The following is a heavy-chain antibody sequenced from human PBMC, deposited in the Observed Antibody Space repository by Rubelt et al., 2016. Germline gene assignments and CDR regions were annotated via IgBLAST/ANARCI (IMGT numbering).Heavy chain of an antibody. V-gene: IGHV1-46*01. CDR1: GYTFTSYY. CDR3: ARDDYSTDYDGMDV. Sequence: QVQLVQSGAEVKKPGSSVKVSCKASGYTFTSYYMHWVRQAPGQGLEWMGIINPSGGSTSYAQKFQGRVTMTRDTSTSTVYMEPSSLRSDDTAVYYCARDDYSTDYDGMDVWGQGTTDTVSS. D-gene: IGHD2-21*01. CDR2: INPSGGST. J-gene: IGHJ6*02.